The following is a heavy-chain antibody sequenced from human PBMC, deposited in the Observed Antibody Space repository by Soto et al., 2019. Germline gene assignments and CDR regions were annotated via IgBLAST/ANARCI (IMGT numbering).Heavy chain of an antibody. V-gene: IGHV3-13*01. CDR3: ARAGRCSGGSCYANYYYYYMDV. CDR2: IGTAGDT. Sequence: PGGSLRLSCAASGFTFSSYDMHWVRQATGKGLEWVSAIGTAGDTYYPGSVKGRFTISRENAKNSLYLKMNSLGAGDTAVYYCARAGRCSGGSCYANYYYYYMDVWGQGTTVTVS. CDR1: GFTFSSYD. J-gene: IGHJ6*03. D-gene: IGHD2-15*01.